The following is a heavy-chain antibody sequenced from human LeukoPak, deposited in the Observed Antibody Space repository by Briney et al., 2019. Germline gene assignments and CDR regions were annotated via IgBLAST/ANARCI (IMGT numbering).Heavy chain of an antibody. CDR3: ARGRFLQMATMKWDDAFDI. D-gene: IGHD5-24*01. Sequence: ASVRVSCKASGGTFSNYAISWVRQAPGQGLEWMGRIIPILGLANYAQKFQGRVTITADKSTSTAYMELSSLRSEDTAVYYCARGRFLQMATMKWDDAFDIWGQGTMVTVSS. V-gene: IGHV1-69*04. J-gene: IGHJ3*02. CDR1: GGTFSNYA. CDR2: IIPILGLA.